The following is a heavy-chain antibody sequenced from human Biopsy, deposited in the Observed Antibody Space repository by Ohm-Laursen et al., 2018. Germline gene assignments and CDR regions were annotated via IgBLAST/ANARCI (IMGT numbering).Heavy chain of an antibody. Sequence: GTLSLTCTVSGGSIYNFYWSWIRQSLGQGLEYIGFIYSGGNTNYNPSLKNRVTMSVDTSKNQFYLKLYSVTAADTAVYYCARGRRTSGWPYFDNWGQGALVIVSP. V-gene: IGHV4-59*01. J-gene: IGHJ4*02. D-gene: IGHD6-19*01. CDR1: GGSIYNFY. CDR3: ARGRRTSGWPYFDN. CDR2: IYSGGNT.